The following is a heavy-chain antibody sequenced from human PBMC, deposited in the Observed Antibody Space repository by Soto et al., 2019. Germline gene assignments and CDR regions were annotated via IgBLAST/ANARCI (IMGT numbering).Heavy chain of an antibody. CDR3: ARMAGAGDYGFFYYYGMDV. CDR2: IFSNDEK. D-gene: IGHD4-17*01. J-gene: IGHJ6*02. V-gene: IGHV2-26*01. Sequence: QVTLKESGPVLVKPTETLTLTCTVSGFSLSNARMGVSWIRQPPGKALEWLAHIFSNDEKSYSTSLKSRLTISKDTSKSQVVLTMTNMDPVDTATYYCARMAGAGDYGFFYYYGMDVWGQGTTVTVSS. CDR1: GFSLSNARMG.